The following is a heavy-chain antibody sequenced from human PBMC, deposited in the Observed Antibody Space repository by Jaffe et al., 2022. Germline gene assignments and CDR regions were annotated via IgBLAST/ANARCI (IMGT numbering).Heavy chain of an antibody. CDR3: ARGGTQEYYLVQGVPFDY. Sequence: EVQLVESGGGLVQPGGSLRLSCAASGFTFSSYSMNWVRQAPGKGLEWVSYISSSSSTIYYADSVKGRFTISRDNAKNSLYLQMNSLRAEDTAVYYCARGGTQEYYLVQGVPFDYWGQGTLVTVSS. D-gene: IGHD3-10*01. CDR1: GFTFSSYS. CDR2: ISSSSSTI. V-gene: IGHV3-48*01. J-gene: IGHJ4*02.